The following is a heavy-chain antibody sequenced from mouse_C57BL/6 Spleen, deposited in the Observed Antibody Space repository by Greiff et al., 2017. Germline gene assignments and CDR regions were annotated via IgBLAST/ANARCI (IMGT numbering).Heavy chain of an antibody. V-gene: IGHV2-6-1*01. CDR3: ARHDYDYAMDY. J-gene: IGHJ4*01. CDR1: GFSFTSYG. CDR2: IWGDGST. Sequence: VKLVESGPGLVAPSQSLSITCTVSGFSFTSYGVHWVRPPPGKGLEWLVVIWGDGSTTSHSALKSRLSISQDNSKSQFFLKMNSLQTDDTAMYYCARHDYDYAMDYWGQGTSGTVSS. D-gene: IGHD2-4*01.